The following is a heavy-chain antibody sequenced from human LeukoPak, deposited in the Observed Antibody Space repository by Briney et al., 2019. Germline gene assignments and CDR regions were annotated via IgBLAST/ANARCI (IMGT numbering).Heavy chain of an antibody. J-gene: IGHJ4*02. CDR2: ISGSGGST. Sequence: QAGRSLRLSCPASGFTFSIYSMNWVRQPPGKGREWVSAISGSGGSTYYADSVKGRFTISRDNSKNTLYLQMNSLRAEDTAVYYCAKDHEYSSSWYVPPKIDYWGQGTLVTVSP. CDR3: AKDHEYSSSWYVPPKIDY. D-gene: IGHD6-13*01. CDR1: GFTFSIYS. V-gene: IGHV3-23*01.